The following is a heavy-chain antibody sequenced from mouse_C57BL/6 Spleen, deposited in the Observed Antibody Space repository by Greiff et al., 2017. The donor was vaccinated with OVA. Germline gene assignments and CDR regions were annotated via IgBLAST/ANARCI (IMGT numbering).Heavy chain of an antibody. V-gene: IGHV1-64*01. CDR2: IHPSSGST. CDR1: GYTFTSSW. J-gene: IGHJ2*01. D-gene: IGHD2-3*01. CDR3: ARAGDGYYGD. Sequence: QVQLQQPGAELVKPGASVKLSCKASGYTFTSSWMHWVKQRPGQGLEWIGMIHPSSGSTNYNEKFKGKATLTVDKSSSTAYMQLSSLTSEDSAVYYCARAGDGYYGDWGQGTTLTVSS.